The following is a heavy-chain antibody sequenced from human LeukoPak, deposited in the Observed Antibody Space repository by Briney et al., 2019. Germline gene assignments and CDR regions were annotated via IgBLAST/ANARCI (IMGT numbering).Heavy chain of an antibody. CDR3: ARVTYDTTGYYFDS. D-gene: IGHD3-22*01. J-gene: IGHJ4*02. V-gene: IGHV3-48*04. CDR1: GFTFSSYS. CDR2: ISSSSDTI. Sequence: GGSLRLSCAASGFTFSSYSMNWVRQAPGKGLEWISYISSSSDTIYYTDSVKGRFTVSRDNAKNSLYLQMNSLRAEDTAVYYCARVTYDTTGYYFDSWGQGTLVTVSS.